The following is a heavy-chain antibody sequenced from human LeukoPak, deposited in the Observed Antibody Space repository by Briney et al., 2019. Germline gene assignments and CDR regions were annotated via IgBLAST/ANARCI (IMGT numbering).Heavy chain of an antibody. J-gene: IGHJ5*02. CDR2: INPNSGGT. CDR1: GYTFTGYY. Sequence: ASVKVSCKASGYTFTGYYMHWVRQAPGQGLEWMGWINPNSGGTNYAQKFQGRVTMTRDTSISTAYMELSRLRSDDTAVYYCARIAMVAATQWFDPWGQGTLVTVSS. D-gene: IGHD2-15*01. V-gene: IGHV1-2*02. CDR3: ARIAMVAATQWFDP.